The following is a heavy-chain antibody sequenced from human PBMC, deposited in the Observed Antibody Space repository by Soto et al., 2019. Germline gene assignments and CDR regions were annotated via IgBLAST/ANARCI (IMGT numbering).Heavy chain of an antibody. CDR1: GFTVSSNY. V-gene: IGHV3-66*01. CDR3: ARVVTDSGYDSLYYYYMDV. CDR2: IYSGGST. Sequence: PGGSLRLSCAASGFTVSSNYMSWVRQAPGKGLEWVSVIYSGGSTYYADSVKGRFTISRDNSKNTLYLQMNSLRAEDTAVYYCARVVTDSGYDSLYYYYMDVWGKGTTVTVSS. D-gene: IGHD5-12*01. J-gene: IGHJ6*03.